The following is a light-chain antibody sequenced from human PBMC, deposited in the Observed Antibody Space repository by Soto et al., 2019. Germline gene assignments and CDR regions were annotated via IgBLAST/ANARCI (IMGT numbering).Light chain of an antibody. V-gene: IGLV2-23*02. J-gene: IGLJ3*02. CDR1: SSDVGSYNL. CDR2: EVS. CDR3: CSYAGSRTWV. Sequence: ALTQPASVSGSPGQSITISCTGTSSDVGSYNLVSWYQQHPGKAPKVMIYEVSKRPSGVSNRFSGSKSGNTASLTISGLQAEDEADYHCCSYAGSRTWVFGGGTKLTVL.